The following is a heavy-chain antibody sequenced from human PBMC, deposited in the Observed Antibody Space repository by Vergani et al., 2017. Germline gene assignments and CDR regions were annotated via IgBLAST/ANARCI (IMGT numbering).Heavy chain of an antibody. CDR2: IYYSGST. V-gene: IGHV4-39*01. Sequence: QLQLQESGPGLVKPSETLSPTCTVSGGSISSSSYYWGWIRQPPGKGLEWIGSIYYSGSTYYNPSLKSRVTISVDTSKNQFSLKLSSVTAADTAVYYCARHENYYDSSGYYHRKQNWYFDLWGRGTLVTVSS. D-gene: IGHD3-22*01. CDR1: GGSISSSSYY. J-gene: IGHJ2*01. CDR3: ARHENYYDSSGYYHRKQNWYFDL.